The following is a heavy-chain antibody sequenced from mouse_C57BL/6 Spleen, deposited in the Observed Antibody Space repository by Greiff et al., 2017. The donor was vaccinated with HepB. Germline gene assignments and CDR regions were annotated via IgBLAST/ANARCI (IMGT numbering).Heavy chain of an antibody. CDR2: INYDGSST. J-gene: IGHJ2*01. V-gene: IGHV5-16*01. CDR3: ARAHDGYYFDY. CDR1: GFTFSDYY. Sequence: EVKLVESEGGLVQPGSSMKLSCTASGFTFSDYYMAWVRQFPEKGLEWVANINYDGSSTYYLDSLKSRFIISRDNAKNILYLQMSSLKSEDTATYYCARAHDGYYFDYWGQGTTLTVSS. D-gene: IGHD2-3*01.